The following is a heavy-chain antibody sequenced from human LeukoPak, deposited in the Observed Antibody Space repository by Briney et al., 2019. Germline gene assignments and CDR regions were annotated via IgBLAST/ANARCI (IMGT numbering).Heavy chain of an antibody. J-gene: IGHJ4*02. D-gene: IGHD2-21*02. CDR1: AGTFSSYA. CDR3: ARDRVVTDQLDY. V-gene: IGHV1-69*06. CDR2: IIPIFGTA. Sequence: SVKVSCKASAGTFSSYAISWVRQPPGQGLEWMGRIIPIFGTANYAQKFQGRVTITADKSTSTAYMELSSLRSEDTAVYYCARDRVVTDQLDYWGQGTLVTVSS.